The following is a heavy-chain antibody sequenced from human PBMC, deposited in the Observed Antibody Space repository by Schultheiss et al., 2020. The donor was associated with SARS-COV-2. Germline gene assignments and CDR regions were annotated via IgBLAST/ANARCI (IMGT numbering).Heavy chain of an antibody. D-gene: IGHD6-13*01. J-gene: IGHJ6*02. V-gene: IGHV3-30-3*01. Sequence: GGSLRLSCSGAGFTFSSSAMHWVRQAPGKGLEWVAVISYDGGNEYYADSVKGRFTISRDNSKNTLYLQMNSLRPEDTAVYYCANSRGSSSWDVMDVWGQGTTVTVSS. CDR1: GFTFSSSA. CDR3: ANSRGSSSWDVMDV. CDR2: ISYDGGNE.